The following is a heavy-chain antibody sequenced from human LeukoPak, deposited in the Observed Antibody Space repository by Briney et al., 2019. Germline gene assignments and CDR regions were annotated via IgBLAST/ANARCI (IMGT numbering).Heavy chain of an antibody. D-gene: IGHD1-14*01. Sequence: PGGSQTLSCAASGFPFTRLYLRVIRLAPGKGLEWVAFISSDGRSITSSGDVATRITISREKTINRLYLHKNSLRTEDTAVYYCATDPRYYFDYRGQGALVTVSS. V-gene: IGHV3-30*04. CDR1: GFPFTRLY. CDR2: ISSDGRSI. J-gene: IGHJ4*02. CDR3: ATDPRYYFDY.